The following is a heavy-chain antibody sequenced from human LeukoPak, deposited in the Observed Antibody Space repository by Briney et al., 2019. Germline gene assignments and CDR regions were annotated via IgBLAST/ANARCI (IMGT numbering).Heavy chain of an antibody. CDR2: INPNSGGT. J-gene: IGHJ3*02. V-gene: IGHV1-2*02. CDR1: GYTFTGYY. CDR3: ASDRHVLRYFDWLSNDAFDI. Sequence: ASLKVSSKASGYTFTGYYMHCVRQAPGHGREWMGGINPNSGGTNYAQKFQGRVTMTRDTSISTAYMELSRLRSDDTAVYDWASDRHVLRYFDWLSNDAFDIWGQGTMVTVSS. D-gene: IGHD3-9*01.